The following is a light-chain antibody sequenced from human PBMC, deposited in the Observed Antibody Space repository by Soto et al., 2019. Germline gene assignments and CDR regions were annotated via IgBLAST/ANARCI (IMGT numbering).Light chain of an antibody. Sequence: EIVLTQSPGTLSLSPGERATLSCRASQSVSSSYLAWYQQKPGQAPRLLISGASSRATGIPERFSGSGSGTDYTLTISRLEPEDFAVYYCQQYGSSPGTFGEGTKVEIK. CDR1: QSVSSSY. J-gene: IGKJ1*01. V-gene: IGKV3-20*01. CDR3: QQYGSSPGT. CDR2: GAS.